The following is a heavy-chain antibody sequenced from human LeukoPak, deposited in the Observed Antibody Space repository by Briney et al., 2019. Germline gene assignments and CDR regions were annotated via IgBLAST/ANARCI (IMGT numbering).Heavy chain of an antibody. CDR1: GFTFSSYA. Sequence: GGSLRLSCAASGFTFSSYAMHWVRQAPGKGLEWVAVISCDGSNKYYADSVKGRFTISRDNSKNTLYLQMNSLRAEDTAVYYCAREGVGATGLDIWGQGTTVTISS. D-gene: IGHD1-26*01. CDR2: ISCDGSNK. J-gene: IGHJ6*02. V-gene: IGHV3-30*04. CDR3: AREGVGATGLDI.